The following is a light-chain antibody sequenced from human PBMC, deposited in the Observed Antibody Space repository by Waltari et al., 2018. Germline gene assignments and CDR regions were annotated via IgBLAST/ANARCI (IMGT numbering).Light chain of an antibody. Sequence: QSVLTQPPSASATPGQRVTISFSGSSSNIGTNTVNWYQQLPGTAPKLLIYSNTQRPSGVPDLFSGSKSGTSASLAISGLQSEDETDYYCAAWDDSLHGPVFGGGTKVTVL. CDR1: SSNIGTNT. CDR3: AAWDDSLHGPV. V-gene: IGLV1-44*01. J-gene: IGLJ2*01. CDR2: SNT.